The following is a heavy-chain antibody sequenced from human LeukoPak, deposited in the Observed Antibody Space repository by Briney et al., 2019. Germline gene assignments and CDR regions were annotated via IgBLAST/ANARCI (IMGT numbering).Heavy chain of an antibody. CDR3: ARSRGWLQSHPLDY. J-gene: IGHJ4*02. CDR2: INPNSGGT. V-gene: IGHV1-2*02. CDR1: GYTFTGYY. D-gene: IGHD5-24*01. Sequence: EASVKVSCKASGYTFTGYYMHWVRQAPGQGLEWMGWINPNSGGTNYAQKFQGRVTMTRDTSISTAYMELSRLRSDDTAVYYCARSRGWLQSHPLDYWGQGTLVTVSS.